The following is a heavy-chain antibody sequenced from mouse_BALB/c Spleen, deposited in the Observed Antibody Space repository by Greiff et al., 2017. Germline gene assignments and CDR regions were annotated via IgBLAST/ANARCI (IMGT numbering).Heavy chain of an antibody. CDR1: GFAFSSYD. J-gene: IGHJ4*01. CDR2: ISSGGGST. V-gene: IGHV5-12-1*01. D-gene: IGHD2-4*01. CDR3: DNDYDGYAMDY. Sequence: DVKLVESGGGLVKPGGSLKLSCAASGFAFSSYDMSWVRQTPEKRLEWVAYISSGGGSTYYPDTVKGRFTISRDNAKNTLYLQMSSLKSEDTAMYYCDNDYDGYAMDYWGQGTSVTVSS.